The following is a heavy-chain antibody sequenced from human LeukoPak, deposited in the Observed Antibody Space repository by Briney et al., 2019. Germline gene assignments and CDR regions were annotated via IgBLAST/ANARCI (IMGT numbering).Heavy chain of an antibody. V-gene: IGHV5-51*01. D-gene: IGHD4-17*01. CDR3: ARRTTAYYYGMDV. Sequence: GASLKISCKGSGYSFTSYWIGWVRQMPGKGLEWMGIIYPGDSDTRYSPSFQGQVTISADKSISTAYLQWSSLKASDTAMYYCARRTTAYYYGMDVWGQGTTVTVSS. CDR1: GYSFTSYW. J-gene: IGHJ6*02. CDR2: IYPGDSDT.